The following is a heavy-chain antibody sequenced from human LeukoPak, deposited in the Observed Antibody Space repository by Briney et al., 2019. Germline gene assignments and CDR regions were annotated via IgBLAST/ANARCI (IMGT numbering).Heavy chain of an antibody. CDR3: AKSLEIGFGRSHFDY. Sequence: PSETLSLTCTVSGGSISSSSYYWGWIRQPAGKGLEWIGRIYTSGSTNYNPSLKSRVTMSVDTSKNQFSLKLSSVTAADTAVYYCAKSLEIGFGRSHFDYWGQGTLVTVSS. J-gene: IGHJ4*02. V-gene: IGHV4-61*02. CDR2: IYTSGST. D-gene: IGHD3-10*01. CDR1: GGSISSSSYY.